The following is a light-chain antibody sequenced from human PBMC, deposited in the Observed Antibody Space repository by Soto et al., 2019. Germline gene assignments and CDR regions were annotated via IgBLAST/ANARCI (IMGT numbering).Light chain of an antibody. CDR3: AAWDDSLNGWV. CDR2: YDD. V-gene: IGLV1-36*01. J-gene: IGLJ3*02. Sequence: QSVLTQPPSVSEAPRQRVTISCSGSSSNIGNNAVNWYQQLPGKAPKLLIYYDDLLPSGVSVRFSGSKSGTSASLAISGLQSEDEDDYYCAAWDDSLNGWVFGGGTQLTVL. CDR1: SSNIGNNA.